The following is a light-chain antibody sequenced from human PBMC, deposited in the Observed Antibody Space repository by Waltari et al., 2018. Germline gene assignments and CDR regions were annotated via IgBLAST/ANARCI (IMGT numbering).Light chain of an antibody. V-gene: IGLV2-8*01. CDR1: SSAVGGFNY. J-gene: IGLJ2*01. Sequence: QSALTQPPSASGSPGQSVTIPCTATSSAVGGFNYVSWYQQHPGKAPKLMIYEVSKRPSGVPDRFSGSKSGNTASLTVSGLQAEDEGDYYCSSYAGTNNVVFGGGTKLTVL. CDR2: EVS. CDR3: SSYAGTNNVV.